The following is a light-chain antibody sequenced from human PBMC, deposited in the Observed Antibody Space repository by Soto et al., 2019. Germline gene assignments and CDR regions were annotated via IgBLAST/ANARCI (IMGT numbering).Light chain of an antibody. CDR1: QSVDSN. CDR2: DAS. Sequence: EIVLTHSPGTLSLSPVERATLSCMANQSVDSNFLAWNQQKPGQAPRLLIYDASNRATGIPARFSGSGSGTDFNLTISSLEPEDFAVYYCQQRSNWPPKITFGQGTRLEIK. V-gene: IGKV3-11*01. CDR3: QQRSNWPPKIT. J-gene: IGKJ5*01.